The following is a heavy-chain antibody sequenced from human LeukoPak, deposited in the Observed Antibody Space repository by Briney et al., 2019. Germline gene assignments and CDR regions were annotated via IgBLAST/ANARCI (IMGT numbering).Heavy chain of an antibody. V-gene: IGHV4-4*09. D-gene: IGHD2-2*02. J-gene: IGHJ5*02. CDR1: GGSISSYY. CDR3: ARHEGYCSSTSCYSNWFDP. Sequence: SETLSLTCTVSGGSISSYYWSWIRQPPGKGLEWIGHIYTSGSTNYNPSLKSRVTISVDTSKNQFSLKLSSVTAADTAVYYCARHEGYCSSTSCYSNWFDPWGQGTLVTVSS. CDR2: IYTSGST.